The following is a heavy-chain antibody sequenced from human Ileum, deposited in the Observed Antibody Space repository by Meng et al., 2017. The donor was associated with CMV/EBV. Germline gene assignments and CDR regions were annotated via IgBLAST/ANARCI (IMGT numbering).Heavy chain of an antibody. D-gene: IGHD1-1*01. V-gene: IGHV2-5*01. CDR3: AHKCRAANCLDY. CDR1: GFSLSTSEVG. CDR2: IYWNDEY. J-gene: IGHJ4*02. Sequence: SGPTLVKPTQTLTLTCTFSGFSLSTSEVGVGWIRQPPGKALEWLALIYWNDEYHYSPSLRTRLTITKDTSKNQVVLTMSNMDPVDTATYYCAHKCRAANCLDYWGQGMLVTVSS.